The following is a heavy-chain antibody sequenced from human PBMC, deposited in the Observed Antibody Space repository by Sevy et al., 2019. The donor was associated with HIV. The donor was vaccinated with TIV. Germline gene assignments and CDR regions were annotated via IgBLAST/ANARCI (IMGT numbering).Heavy chain of an antibody. CDR1: GYTFTGYS. V-gene: IGHV1-2*02. J-gene: IGHJ5*01. Sequence: ASVKVSCKASGYTFTGYSMLWVRQAPGQGLEWMGWINPNSGGTNYAQKFQGRVTMTRDTSISTAYMELSRLRSDDTAVYYCARVWNSDYYDSSGPNWFDSWGQGTLVTVSS. D-gene: IGHD3-22*01. CDR3: ARVWNSDYYDSSGPNWFDS. CDR2: INPNSGGT.